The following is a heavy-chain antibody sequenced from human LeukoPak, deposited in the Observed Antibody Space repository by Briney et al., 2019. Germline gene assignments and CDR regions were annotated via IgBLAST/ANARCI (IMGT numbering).Heavy chain of an antibody. V-gene: IGHV5-51*01. CDR3: ARFHLPYGDLYFDY. Sequence: GESLKISCTGSGYSITNYWIGWVRPMPGKGLEWMGIIYPGDSDTRYSPSFQGQVTISADKSISTAYLQWSSLKASDTAVYYCARFHLPYGDLYFDYWGQGTLVTVSS. D-gene: IGHD4-17*01. CDR1: GYSITNYW. CDR2: IYPGDSDT. J-gene: IGHJ4*02.